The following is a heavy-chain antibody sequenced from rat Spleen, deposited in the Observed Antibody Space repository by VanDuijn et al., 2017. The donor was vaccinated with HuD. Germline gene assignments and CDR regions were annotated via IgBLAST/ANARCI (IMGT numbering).Heavy chain of an antibody. Sequence: EVQLVESGGGSVQPGRSLKLSCAASGFTFSDYYMTWVRQTPAKGLEWVASIRSDGTTTYYRDSVKGRFTISRDNAKSSLYLQMDSLGSGDTATYYCTRQNNYAAYWGQGTLVTVSS. V-gene: IGHV5-20*01. CDR3: TRQNNYAAY. CDR1: GFTFSDYY. D-gene: IGHD1-10*01. CDR2: IRSDGTTT. J-gene: IGHJ3*01.